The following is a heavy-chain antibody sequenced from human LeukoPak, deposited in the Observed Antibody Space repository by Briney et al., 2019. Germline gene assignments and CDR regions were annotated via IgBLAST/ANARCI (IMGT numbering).Heavy chain of an antibody. V-gene: IGHV4-59*01. CDR2: MYYSRSP. D-gene: IGHD3-3*01. Sequence: SETLSLTCTVSGGSIRSNFWTWIRQLPGKGLEWIGYMYYSRSPNYNPSLKSRVTISVDTSKNQFSLKLSSVTAADTAVYYCARSWGDDLWSGYYYYDYWGQGTLVTVSS. CDR1: GGSIRSNF. J-gene: IGHJ4*02. CDR3: ARSWGDDLWSGYYYYDY.